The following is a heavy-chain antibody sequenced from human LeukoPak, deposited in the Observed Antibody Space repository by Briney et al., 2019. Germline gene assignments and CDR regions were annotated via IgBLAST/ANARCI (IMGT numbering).Heavy chain of an antibody. CDR3: ARGLQVGNTGYYFDY. D-gene: IGHD1-26*01. V-gene: IGHV4-61*01. CDR1: GGSISSSSYY. J-gene: IGHJ4*02. CDR2: IYYSGST. Sequence: SETLSLTCTVSGGSISSSSYYWSWIRQPPGKGLECIGYIYYSGSTNYNPSLKSRVTISVDASKNQFSLKLNSVTAADTAVYYCARGLQVGNTGYYFDYWGQGTLVTVSS.